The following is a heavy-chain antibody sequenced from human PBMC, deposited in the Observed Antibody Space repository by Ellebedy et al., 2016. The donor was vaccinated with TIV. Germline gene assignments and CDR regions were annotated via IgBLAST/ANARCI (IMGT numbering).Heavy chain of an antibody. CDR3: ARKARISRGVVDMDV. Sequence: SETLSLTCTVSGGSISSSSYYWGWIRQPPGKGLEWIGSIYYSGSTYYNPSLKSRVTISVDTSKNQFSLKLSSVTAADTAVYYCARKARISRGVVDMDVWGQGTTVTVSS. J-gene: IGHJ6*02. V-gene: IGHV4-39*01. D-gene: IGHD2/OR15-2a*01. CDR2: IYYSGST. CDR1: GGSISSSSYY.